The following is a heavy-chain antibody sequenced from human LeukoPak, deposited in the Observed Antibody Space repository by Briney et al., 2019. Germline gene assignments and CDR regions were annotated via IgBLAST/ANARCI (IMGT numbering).Heavy chain of an antibody. CDR2: IYYSGSG. J-gene: IGHJ4*02. Sequence: LETLSLTCSVSGGSISSSSSYWGWIRQPPGKGLEWIGSIYYSGSGFDNPALKGRVTISVDTSKNQFSLKLSSVTAADTAVYYCARHRSGWLQSSFDYWGQGTLVTVSS. CDR1: GGSISSSSSY. CDR3: ARHRSGWLQSSFDY. D-gene: IGHD5-24*01. V-gene: IGHV4-39*01.